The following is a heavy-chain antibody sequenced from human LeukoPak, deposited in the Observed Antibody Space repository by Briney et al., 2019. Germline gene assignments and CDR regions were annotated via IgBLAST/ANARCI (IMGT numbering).Heavy chain of an antibody. D-gene: IGHD3-22*01. J-gene: IGHJ4*02. CDR1: GFTFSSYA. V-gene: IGHV3-23*01. CDR2: ISGSGGST. CDR3: AKSRYYDSSGYSPTLYYFDY. Sequence: GGSLRPSCAASGFTFSSYAMSWVRQAPGKGLEWVSAISGSGGSTYYADSVKGRFTISRDNCKNTLYLQMNSLRAEDTAVYYCAKSRYYDSSGYSPTLYYFDYWGQGTLVTVSS.